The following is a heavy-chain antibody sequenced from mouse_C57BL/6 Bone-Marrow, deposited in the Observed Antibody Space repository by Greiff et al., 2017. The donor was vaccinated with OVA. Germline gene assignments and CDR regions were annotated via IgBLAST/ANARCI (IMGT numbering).Heavy chain of an antibody. CDR1: GFTFSSYA. Sequence: EVKLMESGGGLVKPGGSLKLSCAASGFTFSSYAMSWVRQTPEKRLEWVATISDGGSYTYYPDNVKGRFTISRDNAKNNLYLQMSHLKSEDTAMYYCARDRRYYFDYWGQGTTLTVSS. CDR2: ISDGGSYT. V-gene: IGHV5-4*01. J-gene: IGHJ2*01. CDR3: ARDRRYYFDY.